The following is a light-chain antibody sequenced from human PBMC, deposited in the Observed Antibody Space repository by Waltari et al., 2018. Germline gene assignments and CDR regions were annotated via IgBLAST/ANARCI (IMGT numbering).Light chain of an antibody. CDR3: QTWDTDIVV. CDR1: SGHGSYV. CDR2: VNSDGSH. Sequence: QLVVTQSPSASSSLGASVKLTCTLSSGHGSYVIAWHPQQPEKGPRFLLRVNSDGSHNKGGGIPGRVSGSSSRAERYLIISGLQSEDEADYYCQTWDTDIVVFGGGTKLTV. V-gene: IGLV4-69*01. J-gene: IGLJ2*01.